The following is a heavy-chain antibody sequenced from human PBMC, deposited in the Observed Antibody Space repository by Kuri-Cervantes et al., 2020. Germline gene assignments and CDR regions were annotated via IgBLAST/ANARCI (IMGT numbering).Heavy chain of an antibody. Sequence: SETLSLTCTVSGGPISSYYWSWIRQPPGKGLEWIGYIYYSGSTNYNPSLKSRVTISVDTSKNQFSLKLSSVTAADTAVYYCASAGRDRDYYYGMDVWGQGTTVTVSS. CDR1: GGPISSYY. J-gene: IGHJ6*02. CDR3: ASAGRDRDYYYGMDV. CDR2: IYYSGST. V-gene: IGHV4-59*01. D-gene: IGHD3-10*01.